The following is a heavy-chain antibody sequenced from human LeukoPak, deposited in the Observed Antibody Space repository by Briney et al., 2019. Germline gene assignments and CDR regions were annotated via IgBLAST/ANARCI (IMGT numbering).Heavy chain of an antibody. J-gene: IGHJ5*02. Sequence: GGSLRLSCAASGLAFNFYAMSWVRQAPGKGLQWVSTINANGINTYYADSVRGRFTISRDNSKDTLYLQLNSLRAEDTAVYYCATRGYCSGTSCYAPQPWGQGTLVTVSS. D-gene: IGHD2-2*01. CDR2: INANGINT. V-gene: IGHV3-23*01. CDR3: ATRGYCSGTSCYAPQP. CDR1: GLAFNFYA.